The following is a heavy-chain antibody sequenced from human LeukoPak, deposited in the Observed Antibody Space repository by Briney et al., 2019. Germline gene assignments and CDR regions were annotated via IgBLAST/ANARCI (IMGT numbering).Heavy chain of an antibody. Sequence: GGSLRLFCAASGFIFRNYAMSWVRQAPGKGLEWVSAITGSGDTTYYADSVEGRFTISRDSSKNTLYVEMNTLRAEDTAVYYCAKWGDYDILTGYYVSDFWGQGTLVTVSS. CDR1: GFIFRNYA. D-gene: IGHD3-9*01. CDR2: ITGSGDTT. J-gene: IGHJ4*02. V-gene: IGHV3-23*01. CDR3: AKWGDYDILTGYYVSDF.